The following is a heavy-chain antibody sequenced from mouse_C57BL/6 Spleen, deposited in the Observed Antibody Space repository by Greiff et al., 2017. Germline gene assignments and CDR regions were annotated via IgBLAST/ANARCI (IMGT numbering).Heavy chain of an antibody. CDR1: GYTFTDYY. CDR3: AGDGGFAY. CDR2: INPNNGGT. D-gene: IGHD2-3*01. V-gene: IGHV1-26*01. Sequence: VQLQQSGPELVKPGASVKISCKASGYTFTDYYMNWVKQSHGKSLEWIGDINPNNGGTIYNQKFKGKATLTVDKSSSTAYMELRSLTSEDSAVYYCAGDGGFAYWGQGTLVTVSA. J-gene: IGHJ3*01.